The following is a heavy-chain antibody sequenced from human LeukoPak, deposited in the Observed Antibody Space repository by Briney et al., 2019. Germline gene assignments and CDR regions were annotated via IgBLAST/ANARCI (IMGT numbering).Heavy chain of an antibody. D-gene: IGHD5-18*01. CDR3: ARVSLERQLWLPFDY. CDR1: GFTFSNYG. CDR2: ISYDGSLK. V-gene: IGHV3-30*03. J-gene: IGHJ4*02. Sequence: GGSLRLSCAGSGFTFSNYGIHWVRQAPGKGLEWVTAISYDGSLKYYADSVRGRFTISRDNSKNTLYLQMSSLRTDDTAVYYCARVSLERQLWLPFDYWGQGTLVTVSS.